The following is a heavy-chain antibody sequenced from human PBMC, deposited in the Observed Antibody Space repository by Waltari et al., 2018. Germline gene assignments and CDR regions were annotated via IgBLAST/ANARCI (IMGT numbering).Heavy chain of an antibody. J-gene: IGHJ3*02. CDR1: GGTFSSYA. CDR2: IIPIFGTA. V-gene: IGHV1-69*05. Sequence: QVQLVQSGAEVKKPGSSVKVSCKASGGTFSSYAISWVRQAPGQGLEWMGGIIPIFGTANYAQKFQGRVTITTDESTSTAYMELSSLRSEDTAVYYCATIEHPVAGVEYAFDIWGQGTMVTVSS. D-gene: IGHD6-19*01. CDR3: ATIEHPVAGVEYAFDI.